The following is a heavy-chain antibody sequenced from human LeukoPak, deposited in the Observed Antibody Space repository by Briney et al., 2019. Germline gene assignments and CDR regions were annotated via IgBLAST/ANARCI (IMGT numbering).Heavy chain of an antibody. Sequence: EASVKVSCKASGYTFTSYYMHWVRQAPGQGLEWMGITNPSGGSTSYAQKFQGRVTITADESTSTAYMELSSLRSEDTAVYYCASIFSRDDNFDYWGQGTLVTVSS. CDR3: ASIFSRDDNFDY. CDR1: GYTFTSYY. V-gene: IGHV1-46*01. CDR2: TNPSGGST. D-gene: IGHD5-24*01. J-gene: IGHJ4*02.